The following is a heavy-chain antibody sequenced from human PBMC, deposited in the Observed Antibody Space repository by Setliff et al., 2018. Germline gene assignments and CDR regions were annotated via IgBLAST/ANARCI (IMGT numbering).Heavy chain of an antibody. D-gene: IGHD3-3*01. CDR3: ARMSGFLYMDV. Sequence: PSETLSLTCNVSGVSIANTASYWSWIRQPAGKGLEWLGQIYTSWSTNYNPSLKGRATLSIDASKKQFSLKLTSVTAADTAVYYCARMSGFLYMDVWGEGTTVTVSS. V-gene: IGHV4-61*09. CDR1: GVSIANTASY. J-gene: IGHJ6*03. CDR2: IYTSWST.